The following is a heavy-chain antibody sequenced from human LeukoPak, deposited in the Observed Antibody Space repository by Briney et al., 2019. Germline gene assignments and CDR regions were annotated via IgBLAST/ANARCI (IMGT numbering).Heavy chain of an antibody. Sequence: SETLSLTCTVSGGSISSYYWSWIRQPPGKGLEWIGYIYYSGSTNYNPSLKSRVTISVDTSKNQFSLKLSSVTAADTAVYYCARLALFYYGSGSYGYYGMDAWGQGTTVTVSS. V-gene: IGHV4-59*01. D-gene: IGHD3-10*01. CDR1: GGSISSYY. CDR3: ARLALFYYGSGSYGYYGMDA. CDR2: IYYSGST. J-gene: IGHJ6*02.